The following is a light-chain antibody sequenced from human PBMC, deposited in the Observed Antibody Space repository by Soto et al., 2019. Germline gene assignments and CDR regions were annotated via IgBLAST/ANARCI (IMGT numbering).Light chain of an antibody. J-gene: IGKJ1*01. CDR3: QQYNHWPRT. Sequence: VIMTQSPATLSVSPWERATLSCRASQSISNYLAWYQQRPGQPPRLLIYGASTRAAGIPARFSGGGSTTEFTLTISSLQSEDFAVYFCQQYNHWPRTFGQGTKVDIK. CDR1: QSISNY. V-gene: IGKV3-15*01. CDR2: GAS.